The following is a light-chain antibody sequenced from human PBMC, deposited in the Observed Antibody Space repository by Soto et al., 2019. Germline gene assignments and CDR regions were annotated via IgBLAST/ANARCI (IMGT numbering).Light chain of an antibody. V-gene: IGKV3-11*01. CDR3: QQRSNWLT. J-gene: IGKJ4*01. CDR1: QSVSSY. CDR2: DAS. Sequence: EIVLTQSPATLSLSPGERATLSCRASQSVSSYLAWYQQQPGQAPRLLIYDASNRATGIPARFRGSGSGTDFTLPSSGLEPEDFAVYYCQQRSNWLTFGGGTKVEIK.